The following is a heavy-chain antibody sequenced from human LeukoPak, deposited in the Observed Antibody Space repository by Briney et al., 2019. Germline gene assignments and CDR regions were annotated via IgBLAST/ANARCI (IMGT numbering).Heavy chain of an antibody. Sequence: GRSLRLSCAASGFAFSSYAMHWVRQAPGKGLEWVAVISYDGSNKYYADSVKGRFTISRDNSKNTLYLQMNSLRAEDTAVYYCARAMAGTRDAFDIWGQGTMVTVSS. J-gene: IGHJ3*02. CDR1: GFAFSSYA. V-gene: IGHV3-30-3*01. D-gene: IGHD6-19*01. CDR3: ARAMAGTRDAFDI. CDR2: ISYDGSNK.